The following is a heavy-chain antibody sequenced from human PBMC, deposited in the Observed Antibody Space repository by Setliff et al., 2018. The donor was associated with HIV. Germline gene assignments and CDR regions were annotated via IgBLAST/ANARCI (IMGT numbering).Heavy chain of an antibody. CDR3: ARSIYGSRSYPLDS. CDR2: FYTSGST. V-gene: IGHV4-4*07. D-gene: IGHD3-10*01. J-gene: IGHJ5*01. CDR1: GGSINTYY. Sequence: SETLSLTCTVSGGSINTYYWSWIRQPAGKGLEWIGRFYTSGSTNYNPSLKSRVTMSVDTSKNLFSLRLTSVTAADAAVYYCARSIYGSRSYPLDSWGQGTRVTVSS.